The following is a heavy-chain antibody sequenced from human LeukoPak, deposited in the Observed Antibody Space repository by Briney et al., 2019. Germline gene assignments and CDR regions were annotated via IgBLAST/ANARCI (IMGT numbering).Heavy chain of an antibody. CDR3: ARDSDSSGWSH. D-gene: IGHD6-19*01. Sequence: TSETLSLTCAVYGGSFSGYYWGWIRQPPGKGLEWIGEINHSGSTNYNPSLKSRVTISVDTSKNQFSLKLSSVTAADTAVYYCARDSDSSGWSHWGQGTLVTVSS. J-gene: IGHJ4*02. CDR2: INHSGST. V-gene: IGHV4-34*01. CDR1: GGSFSGYY.